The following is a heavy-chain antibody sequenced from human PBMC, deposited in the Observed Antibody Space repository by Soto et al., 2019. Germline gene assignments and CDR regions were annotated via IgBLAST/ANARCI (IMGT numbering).Heavy chain of an antibody. Sequence: EVQLLESGGGLVQPGGSLRLSCAASGFTFSSYAMSWVRQAPGKGLEWVSAISGSGGSTYYADSVQGRFTISRDNSKNTRYQQMNSMRAEDTAVYYCAKARRGPKAFDIWGQGTMVTVSS. CDR2: ISGSGGST. CDR3: AKARRGPKAFDI. D-gene: IGHD3-10*01. J-gene: IGHJ3*02. CDR1: GFTFSSYA. V-gene: IGHV3-23*01.